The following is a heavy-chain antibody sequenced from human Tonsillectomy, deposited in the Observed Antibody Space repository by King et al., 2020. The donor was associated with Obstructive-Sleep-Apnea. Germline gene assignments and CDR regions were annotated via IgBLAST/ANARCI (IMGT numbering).Heavy chain of an antibody. D-gene: IGHD3-9*01. CDR3: ARGGVDCDIVTAHNRHRDWFDP. CDR2: ISYTGSP. V-gene: IGHV4-59*11. J-gene: IGHJ5*02. Sequence: VQLQESGPGLVKPSETLSLTCTVSGGSIRSHYWSWIRQPPGKGLEWSGFISYTGSPDYNPSLKSRVTISADTSKNQFSLKLSSVTAADTAVYYCARGGVDCDIVTAHNRHRDWFDPWGQGTLVTVSS. CDR1: GGSIRSHY.